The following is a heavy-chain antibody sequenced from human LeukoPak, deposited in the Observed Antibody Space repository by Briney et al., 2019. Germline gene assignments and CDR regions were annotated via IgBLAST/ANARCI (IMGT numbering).Heavy chain of an antibody. D-gene: IGHD2-2*01. V-gene: IGHV3-48*03. J-gene: IGHJ4*02. CDR1: GFTFTSYE. CDR3: AKDTGYCSSTSCYGYDY. Sequence: GGSLRLSCAASGFTFTSYEMNWVRQAPGKGLEWVSSISRSATTIYYADSVKGRFTISRDNAKNSLYLQMNSLRAEDTAVYYCAKDTGYCSSTSCYGYDYWGQGTLVTVSS. CDR2: ISRSATTI.